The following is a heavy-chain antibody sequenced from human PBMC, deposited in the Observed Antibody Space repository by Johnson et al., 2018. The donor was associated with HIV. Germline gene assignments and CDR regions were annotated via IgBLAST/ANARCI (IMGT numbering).Heavy chain of an antibody. D-gene: IGHD3-10*01. J-gene: IGHJ3*02. CDR3: ARGGFGELLQDDAFDI. CDR1: GFTFDDYG. V-gene: IGHV3-30*03. CDR2: ISYDGSNE. Sequence: QVQLVESGGGVVRPGGSLRLSCAASGFTFDDYGMSWVRQAPGKGLEWVALISYDGSNEYYADSVKGRFTISRDNSKNTLYLQLNSLRAEDTAVYYCARGGFGELLQDDAFDIWGQGTMVTVSS.